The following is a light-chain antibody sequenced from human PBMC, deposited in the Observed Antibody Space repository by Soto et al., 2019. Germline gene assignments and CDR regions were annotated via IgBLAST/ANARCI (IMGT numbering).Light chain of an antibody. V-gene: IGLV2-14*01. CDR2: EVS. J-gene: IGLJ1*01. CDR3: SSYVTDSTYV. Sequence: LTQPASVSGSPGQSITISCTGTSSDVGGYNYVSWYQHHPGKAPKLMIYEVSNRPSGVSYRFSGSRYGNTASLTISGLQAEDEADYYCSSYVTDSTYVFGTGTKVTVL. CDR1: SSDVGGYNY.